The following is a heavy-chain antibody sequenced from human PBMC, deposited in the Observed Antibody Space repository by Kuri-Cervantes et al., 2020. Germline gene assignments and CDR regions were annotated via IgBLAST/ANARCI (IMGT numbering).Heavy chain of an antibody. CDR3: ARDRPYYYDSSGYWDY. D-gene: IGHD3-22*01. CDR2: VSAYNGNT. J-gene: IGHJ4*02. CDR1: GYTFTSYG. Sequence: ASVKVSCKASGYTFTSYGISWVRQAPGQGLEWMGWVSAYNGNTNYALKLQGRVTMTTDTSTSTAYMELRSLRSDDTAVYYCARDRPYYYDSSGYWDYWGQGTLVTVSS. V-gene: IGHV1-18*01.